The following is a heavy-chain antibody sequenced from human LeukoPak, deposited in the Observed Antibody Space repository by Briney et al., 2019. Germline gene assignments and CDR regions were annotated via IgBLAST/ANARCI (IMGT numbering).Heavy chain of an antibody. V-gene: IGHV3-64D*09. CDR3: VKDQDTAMVTTFDY. D-gene: IGHD5-18*01. J-gene: IGHJ4*02. CDR2: ISSNGGST. Sequence: GGSLRLSCSASGSTFSSYAMHWVRQAPGKGLEYVSAISSNGGSTYYADLVKGRFTISRDNSKNTLYLQMSSLRAEDTAVYYCVKDQDTAMVTTFDYWGQGTLVTVSS. CDR1: GSTFSSYA.